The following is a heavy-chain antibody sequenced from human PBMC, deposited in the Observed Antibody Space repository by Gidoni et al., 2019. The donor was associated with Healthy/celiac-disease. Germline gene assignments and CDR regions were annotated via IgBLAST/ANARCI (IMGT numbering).Heavy chain of an antibody. Sequence: EVQLLESGGGLVQPGGSLRLSCAASGFNFSSYAMSWVRQAPGKGLEWVSAISGSGGSTYYADSVKGRFTISRDNSKNTLYLQMNSLRAEDTAVYYCAKDGVGVPGIAVYGDYYYGMDVWGQGTTVTVSS. V-gene: IGHV3-23*01. CDR2: ISGSGGST. CDR3: AKDGVGVPGIAVYGDYYYGMDV. CDR1: GFNFSSYA. D-gene: IGHD6-19*01. J-gene: IGHJ6*02.